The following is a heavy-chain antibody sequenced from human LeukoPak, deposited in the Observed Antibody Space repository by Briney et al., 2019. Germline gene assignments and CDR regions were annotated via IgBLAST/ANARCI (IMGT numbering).Heavy chain of an antibody. CDR1: GFIFRNHA. CDR3: ARIRRWFDY. D-gene: IGHD4-23*01. J-gene: IGHJ4*02. Sequence: GGSLRLSCAASGFIFRNHAMNWVRQAPGKGLEWVSYISSSSSTIYYADSVKGRFTISRDNAKNSLYLQMNSLRAEDTAVYYCARIRRWFDYWGQGTLVTVSS. V-gene: IGHV3-48*01. CDR2: ISSSSSTI.